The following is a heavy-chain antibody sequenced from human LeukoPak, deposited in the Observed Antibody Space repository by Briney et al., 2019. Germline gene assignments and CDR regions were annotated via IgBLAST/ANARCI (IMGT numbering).Heavy chain of an antibody. J-gene: IGHJ4*02. V-gene: IGHV3-23*01. CDR3: TRVSTTDDY. CDR2: ISGNGGRT. CDR1: AFTFRNYA. D-gene: IGHD2/OR15-2a*01. Sequence: GGSLRLSCAASAFTFRNYAMSWVRQAPGKGLEWVSTISGNGGRTYDADSVKGRFTISRDNSKSTLYLQMDSLRAEDTAVYYCTRVSTTDDYWGQGTLVTVSS.